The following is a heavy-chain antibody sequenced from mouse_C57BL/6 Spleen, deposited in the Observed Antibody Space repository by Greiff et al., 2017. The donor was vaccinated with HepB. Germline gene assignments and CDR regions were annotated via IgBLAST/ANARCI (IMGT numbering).Heavy chain of an antibody. CDR1: GFTFSDYG. CDR2: ISSGSSTI. D-gene: IGHD1-2*01. Sequence: EVKLVESGGGLVKPGGSLKLSCAASGFTFSDYGMHWVRQAPEKGLEWVAYISSGSSTIYYADTVKGRFTISSDNAKNTLFLQITSLRAEDTAMYYCARRKGTTARNYWYFDGWGTRTTVTVSS. V-gene: IGHV5-17*01. CDR3: ARRKGTTARNYWYFDG. J-gene: IGHJ1*03.